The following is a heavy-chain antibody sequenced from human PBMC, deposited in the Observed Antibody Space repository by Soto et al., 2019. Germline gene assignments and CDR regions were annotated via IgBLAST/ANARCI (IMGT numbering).Heavy chain of an antibody. CDR3: AREGGLYGGPYNRLDP. CDR1: GGSFSSSSYY. D-gene: IGHD4-17*01. CDR2: IYYSGST. Sequence: SETLSLTCTVSGGSFSSSSYYWGWIRQPPGKGLEWIGTIYYSGSTYYNPSLKSRVTISVDTSKNQFSLKLSSVTAADTAVYYCAREGGLYGGPYNRLDPWGQGTLVTVSS. J-gene: IGHJ5*02. V-gene: IGHV4-39*07.